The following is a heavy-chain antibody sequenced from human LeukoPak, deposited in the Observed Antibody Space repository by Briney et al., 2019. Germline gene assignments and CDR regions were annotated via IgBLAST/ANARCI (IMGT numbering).Heavy chain of an antibody. D-gene: IGHD3-10*01. V-gene: IGHV5-51*01. CDR2: IYPGDSDT. Sequence: GESLKISCKGSGYSFTSYWIGWVRQMPGKGLEWMGIIYPGDSDTRYSPSFQGQVTISADKSISTAYLQWSSLKASDTAMYYCASITMVRGNDAGSFDYWGQGTLVTVSS. CDR3: ASITMVRGNDAGSFDY. J-gene: IGHJ4*02. CDR1: GYSFTSYW.